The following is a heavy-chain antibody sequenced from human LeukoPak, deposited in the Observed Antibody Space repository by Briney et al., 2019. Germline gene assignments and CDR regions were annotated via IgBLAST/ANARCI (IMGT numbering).Heavy chain of an antibody. CDR3: ARGRGSDY. CDR2: IYYSGST. CDR1: GGSISSSSYY. J-gene: IGHJ4*02. V-gene: IGHV4-39*07. D-gene: IGHD3-10*01. Sequence: SETLSLTCTVSGGSISSSSYYWGWIRQPPGKGLEWIGSIYYSGSTYYNPSLKSRVTISVDTSKNQFSVKLSSVTAADTAVYYCARGRGSDYWGQGTLVTVSS.